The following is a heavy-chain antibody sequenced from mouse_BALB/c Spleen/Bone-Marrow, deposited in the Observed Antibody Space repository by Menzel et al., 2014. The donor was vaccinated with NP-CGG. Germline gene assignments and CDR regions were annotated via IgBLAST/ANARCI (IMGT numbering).Heavy chain of an antibody. CDR2: XXXYXVXX. CDR1: GYTFTDFA. V-gene: IGHV1S137*01. J-gene: IGHJ4*01. Sequence: VQLQQSGAELVRPGXXXXISCKGSGYTFTDFAIHWVKQSHTKSLEXIGXXXXYXVXXGXXXXXXGKATMTXXXSXXXXXXXXXRPTXXXSAXXXCARGGASGLYYYAMDYWGQGTSVTVSS. CDR3: ARGGASGLYYYAMDY. D-gene: IGHD3-1*01.